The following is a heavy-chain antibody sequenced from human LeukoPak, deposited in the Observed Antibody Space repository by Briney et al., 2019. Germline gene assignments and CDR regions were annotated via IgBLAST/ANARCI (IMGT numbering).Heavy chain of an antibody. CDR1: GFTFSDYY. J-gene: IGHJ5*02. Sequence: GGSLRLSCAASGFTFSDYYMSWIRQAPGKGLEWVSYISSSGSTIYYADSVKGRFTISRDNSKNTLYLQMNSLRAEDTAVYYCARDTNYYDSSGYTGPWGQGTLVTVSS. D-gene: IGHD3-22*01. V-gene: IGHV3-11*01. CDR3: ARDTNYYDSSGYTGP. CDR2: ISSSGSTI.